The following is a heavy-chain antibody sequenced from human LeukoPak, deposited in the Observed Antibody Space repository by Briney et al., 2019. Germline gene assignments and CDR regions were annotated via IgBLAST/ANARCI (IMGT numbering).Heavy chain of an antibody. CDR2: IYASGIT. V-gene: IGHV4-4*07. D-gene: IGHD4-11*01. J-gene: IGHJ5*02. Sequence: PSETLSLTCTVSGGSISSYFWSWIRQPAGKGLEWIGRIYASGITNSNPSLKSRVTISVDTSKNQFSLKLSSVTAADTAVYYCARERRDDYSNYQNWSDPWGQGTLVTVSS. CDR1: GGSISSYF. CDR3: ARERRDDYSNYQNWSDP.